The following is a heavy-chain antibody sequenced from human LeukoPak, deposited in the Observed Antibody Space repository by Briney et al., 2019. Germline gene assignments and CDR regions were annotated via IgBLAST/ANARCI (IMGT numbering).Heavy chain of an antibody. CDR2: IYYSGST. V-gene: IGHV4-39*02. Sequence: PSETLSLTCTVSGGSISSSSYYWGWIRQPPGKGLEWIGSIYYSGSTYYNPSLKSRVTISVDTSKNQFSLKLSSVTAADTAVYYCARDPYYYDSSGYQDGGMDVWGQGTTVTVSS. CDR3: ARDPYYYDSSGYQDGGMDV. D-gene: IGHD3-22*01. CDR1: GGSISSSSYY. J-gene: IGHJ6*02.